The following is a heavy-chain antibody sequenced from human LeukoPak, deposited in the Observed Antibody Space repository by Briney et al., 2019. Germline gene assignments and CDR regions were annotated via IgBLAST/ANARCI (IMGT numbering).Heavy chain of an antibody. D-gene: IGHD3-16*01. CDR3: ARDRAYASGKNWFDP. CDR1: GDSIRNYY. J-gene: IGHJ5*02. CDR2: IDHSGST. Sequence: SETLSLTCSVPGDSIRNYYWSWIRQPPGKGLEWIGHIDHSGSTNRHPSLRSRVTISVDTSKNQFSLKLTSVTAADTAVYFCARDRAYASGKNWFDPWGQGTQVTVSS. V-gene: IGHV4-59*01.